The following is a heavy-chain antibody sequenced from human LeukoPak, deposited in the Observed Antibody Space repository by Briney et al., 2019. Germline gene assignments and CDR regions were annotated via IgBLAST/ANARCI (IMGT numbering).Heavy chain of an antibody. V-gene: IGHV4-34*01. CDR2: INHSGST. Sequence: SETLSLTCAVYGGSFSGYYWSWIRQPPGKGPEWIGEINHSGSTNYNPSLKSRVTISVDTSKNQFSLKLSSVTAADTAVYYCARGSNGSSPPGYYYYMDVWGKGTTVTVSS. CDR3: ARGSNGSSPPGYYYYMDV. CDR1: GGSFSGYY. J-gene: IGHJ6*03. D-gene: IGHD2-2*01.